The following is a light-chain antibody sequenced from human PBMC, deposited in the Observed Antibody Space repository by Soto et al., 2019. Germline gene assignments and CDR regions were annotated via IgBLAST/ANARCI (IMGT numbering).Light chain of an antibody. Sequence: DIVLTQSPSTLSLSPGERATLSCRASRGISSYLAWYQQKPGQAPRLLIYDASNRATGIQARFSGSGSGTDFTLTISNLEPEDFAVYFCQQRTNWPTFGQGTKVEIE. V-gene: IGKV3-11*01. CDR1: RGISSY. J-gene: IGKJ1*01. CDR3: QQRTNWPT. CDR2: DAS.